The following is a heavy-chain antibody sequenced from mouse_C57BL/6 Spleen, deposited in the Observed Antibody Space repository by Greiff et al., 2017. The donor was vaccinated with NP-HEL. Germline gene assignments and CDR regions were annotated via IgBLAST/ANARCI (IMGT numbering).Heavy chain of an antibody. Sequence: EVQRVESGGGLVKPGGSLKLSCAASGFTFSSYTMSWVRQTPEKRLAWVATISGGGGNTYYPDSVKGRFTISRDNAKNTLYLQMSSLRSEDTALYYCARHEGDYDYDWYFDVWGTGTTVTVSS. V-gene: IGHV5-9*01. D-gene: IGHD2-4*01. CDR2: ISGGGGNT. CDR1: GFTFSSYT. CDR3: ARHEGDYDYDWYFDV. J-gene: IGHJ1*03.